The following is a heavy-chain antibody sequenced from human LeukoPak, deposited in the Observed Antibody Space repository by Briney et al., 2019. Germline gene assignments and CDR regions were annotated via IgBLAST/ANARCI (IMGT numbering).Heavy chain of an antibody. CDR3: ARGASSIAALNPFWYFDL. J-gene: IGHJ2*01. Sequence: GASVKVSCKASGYTFTSYYMHWVRQGPGQGLEWMGIINPSGGNTSYAQKFQGRVTMTRDTSTNTVYMDLSSLRSEDTAVYYCARGASSIAALNPFWYFDLWGRGTLVTVSS. V-gene: IGHV1-46*01. CDR2: INPSGGNT. CDR1: GYTFTSYY. D-gene: IGHD6-6*01.